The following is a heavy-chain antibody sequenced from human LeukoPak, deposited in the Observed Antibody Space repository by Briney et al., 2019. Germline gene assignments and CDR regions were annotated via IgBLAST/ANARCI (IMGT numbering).Heavy chain of an antibody. CDR2: ISAYNGNT. CDR3: ARDRPNYDFWSGFACDY. V-gene: IGHV1-18*01. D-gene: IGHD3-3*01. CDR1: GGTFSSYA. J-gene: IGHJ4*02. Sequence: ASVKVSCKASGGTFSSYAISWVRQAPGQGLEWMGWISAYNGNTNYAQKLQGRVTMTTDTSTSTAYMELRSLRSDDTAVYYCARDRPNYDFWSGFACDYWGQGTLVTVPS.